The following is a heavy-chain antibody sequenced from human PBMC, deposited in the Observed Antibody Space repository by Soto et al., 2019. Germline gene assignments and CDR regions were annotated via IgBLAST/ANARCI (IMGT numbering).Heavy chain of an antibody. D-gene: IGHD3-10*01. CDR2: ISVDGSYK. V-gene: IGHV3-30*03. CDR3: ARGPSLALWFGELIDY. CDR1: GFTFSSCG. J-gene: IGHJ4*02. Sequence: HPGGSLRLSCAASGFTFSSCGMHWVRQAPGKGLEWVAVISVDGSYKTYADSVKGRFTISRDNSKNTLYLQIDSLRAEDTAVYYCARGPSLALWFGELIDYWGQGTLVTVSS.